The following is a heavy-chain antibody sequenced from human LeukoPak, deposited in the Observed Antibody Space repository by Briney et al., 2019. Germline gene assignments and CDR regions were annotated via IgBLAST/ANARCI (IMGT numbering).Heavy chain of an antibody. V-gene: IGHV3-49*03. D-gene: IGHD6-19*01. CDR3: TRGGRRGGWYQLGIDY. Sequence: GGSLRLSCTGSGFTFGDYAMSWFRQAPGKGLEWVGFIRNKAYGGTTEYAASVKGIFTISRDDSKSIVYLQMNSVKTEDTAVYYCTRGGRRGGWYQLGIDYWGQGTLVTVSS. CDR1: GFTFGDYA. J-gene: IGHJ4*02. CDR2: IRNKAYGGTT.